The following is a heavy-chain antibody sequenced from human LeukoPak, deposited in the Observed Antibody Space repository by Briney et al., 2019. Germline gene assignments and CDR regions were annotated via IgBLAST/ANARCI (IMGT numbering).Heavy chain of an antibody. V-gene: IGHV3-23*01. Sequence: GGSLRPSYAAAGFTFSSYAMSWVRQAPGKGLEWVSAISGSGGSTYYADSVKGRFTISRENSKNTLYLQINSLRAEDTAVYYCAKGKYSGATASFDYWGQGTLVTVSS. CDR2: ISGSGGST. D-gene: IGHD3-10*01. CDR3: AKGKYSGATASFDY. J-gene: IGHJ4*02. CDR1: GFTFSSYA.